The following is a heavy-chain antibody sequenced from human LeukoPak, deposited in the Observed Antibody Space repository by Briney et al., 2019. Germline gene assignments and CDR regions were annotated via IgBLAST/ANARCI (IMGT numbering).Heavy chain of an antibody. D-gene: IGHD6-25*01. CDR2: ISYDGSNK. CDR1: RFTFSNYA. J-gene: IGHJ4*02. Sequence: PGGSLRLSCAASRFTFSNYAMHWVRQAPGKGLEWVAVISYDGSNKYYADSVRGRFTISRDNSKSTLYLQMNSLRAEDTAVYYCAGRNSSEDYWGQGTLVTVSS. V-gene: IGHV3-30*04. CDR3: AGRNSSEDY.